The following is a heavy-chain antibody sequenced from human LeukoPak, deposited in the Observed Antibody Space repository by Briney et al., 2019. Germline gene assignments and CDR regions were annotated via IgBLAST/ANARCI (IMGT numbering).Heavy chain of an antibody. CDR1: GFTFSSYA. CDR3: AREPPGGIAVAAYFDY. V-gene: IGHV3-30*04. Sequence: GGSLRLSCAASGFTFSSYAMRWVRQAPGKGLEWVAVISYDGSNKYYADSVKGRFTISRDNSKNTLYLQMNSLRAEDTAVYYCAREPPGGIAVAAYFDYWGQGTLVTVSS. J-gene: IGHJ4*02. D-gene: IGHD6-19*01. CDR2: ISYDGSNK.